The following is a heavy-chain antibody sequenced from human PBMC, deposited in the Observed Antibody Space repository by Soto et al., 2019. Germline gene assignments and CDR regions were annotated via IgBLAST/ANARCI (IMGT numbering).Heavy chain of an antibody. Sequence: PGGSLRLSCAVSGFTFNNYGINWVRQAPGKGLEWVSSVSKSDYTYYSDSVKGRFTISRDNAKNSVSLQMNTLRAEDTAVYYCARADSIIIPAVSDFWGQGTLVTVSS. CDR3: ARADSIIIPAVSDF. V-gene: IGHV3-21*01. J-gene: IGHJ4*02. CDR2: VSKSDYT. D-gene: IGHD2-2*01. CDR1: GFTFNNYG.